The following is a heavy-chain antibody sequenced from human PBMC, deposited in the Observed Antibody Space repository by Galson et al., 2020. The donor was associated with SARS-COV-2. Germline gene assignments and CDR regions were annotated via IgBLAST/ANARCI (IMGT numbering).Heavy chain of an antibody. V-gene: IGHV1-69*05. Sequence: ASVKVSCKASGGTFSSYAISWVRQAPGQGLEWTGGIIPIFGTANYAQKFQGRVTITTDESTSTAYMELSSLRSEDTAVYYCARTSYYYGSGAGYYYYYMDVWGKGTTVTVSS. D-gene: IGHD3-10*01. CDR1: GGTFSSYA. CDR2: IIPIFGTA. J-gene: IGHJ6*03. CDR3: ARTSYYYGSGAGYYYYYMDV.